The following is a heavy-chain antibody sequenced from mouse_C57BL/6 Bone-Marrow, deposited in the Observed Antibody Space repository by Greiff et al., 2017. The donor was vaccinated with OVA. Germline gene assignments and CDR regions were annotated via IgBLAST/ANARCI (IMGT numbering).Heavy chain of an antibody. J-gene: IGHJ3*01. Sequence: QVQLQQPGAELVKPGASVKLSCKASGYTFTSYLMHWVKQRPGQGLEWIGMIHPNSGSTNYNEKFKSKATLTVDKSSSTAYMQLSSLTSEDSAVYYCASRYGSSPWFAYWGQGTLVTVSA. CDR3: ASRYGSSPWFAY. CDR2: IHPNSGST. CDR1: GYTFTSYL. V-gene: IGHV1-64*01. D-gene: IGHD1-1*01.